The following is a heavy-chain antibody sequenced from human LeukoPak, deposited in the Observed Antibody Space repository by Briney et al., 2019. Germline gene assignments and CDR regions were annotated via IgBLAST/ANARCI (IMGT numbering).Heavy chain of an antibody. CDR1: GFTFSTYG. J-gene: IGHJ4*02. CDR2: IRYDGSNK. CDR3: AKESQLSYSGTFYIDY. Sequence: GGSLRLSCAASGFTFSTYGMNWVRQAPGKGLEWVAFIRYDGSNKYYADSVKGRFTVSRDSSKNTIYLQMNSLRAEDTAVYYCAKESQLSYSGTFYIDYWGQGTLVTVSS. D-gene: IGHD1-26*01. V-gene: IGHV3-30*02.